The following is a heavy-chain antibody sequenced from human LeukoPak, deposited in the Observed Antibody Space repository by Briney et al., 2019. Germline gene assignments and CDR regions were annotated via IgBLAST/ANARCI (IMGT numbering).Heavy chain of an antibody. J-gene: IGHJ3*02. CDR1: GDTFTSYY. V-gene: IGHV1-46*01. D-gene: IGHD6-13*01. CDR2: INPSGGTT. Sequence: ASVKVSCKASGDTFTSYYMHWVRQAPGQGLEWMGIINPSGGTTTYAQKFQGRVTMTRDTSTSTGYMELSSLRSEDTAVYYCARGGQQLVVGFDIWGQGTMVSVSS. CDR3: ARGGQQLVVGFDI.